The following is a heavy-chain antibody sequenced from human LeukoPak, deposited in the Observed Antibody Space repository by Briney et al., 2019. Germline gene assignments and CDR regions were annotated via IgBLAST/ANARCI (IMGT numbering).Heavy chain of an antibody. CDR3: ARGTIYDYVWGSYRLDPYFDY. CDR2: INPNSGGT. V-gene: IGHV1-2*02. Sequence: GASVKVSCKASGYTFTGYYMHWVRQAPGQGLEWMGWINPNSGGTNYAQKFQGRVTITRNTSISTAYMELSSLRSEDTAVYYCARGTIYDYVWGSYRLDPYFDYWGQGTLVTVSS. J-gene: IGHJ4*02. CDR1: GYTFTGYY. D-gene: IGHD3-16*02.